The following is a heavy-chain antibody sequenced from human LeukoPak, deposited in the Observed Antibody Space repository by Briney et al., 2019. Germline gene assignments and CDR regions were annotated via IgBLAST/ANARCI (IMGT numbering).Heavy chain of an antibody. J-gene: IGHJ4*02. CDR3: ARLHGSGSYYNSRHFDY. Sequence: GESLKISCKGSGYSFTSYWIGWVRQMPGKGLEWMGIIYPGDSDTGYSPSFQGQVTISADKSISTAYLQWSSLKASDTAMYYCARLHGSGSYYNSRHFDYWGQGTLVTVSS. V-gene: IGHV5-51*01. CDR2: IYPGDSDT. D-gene: IGHD3-10*01. CDR1: GYSFTSYW.